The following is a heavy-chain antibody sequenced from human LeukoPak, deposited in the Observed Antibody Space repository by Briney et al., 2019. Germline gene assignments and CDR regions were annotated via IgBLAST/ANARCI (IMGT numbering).Heavy chain of an antibody. V-gene: IGHV1-2*02. D-gene: IGHD3-3*01. Sequence: ASVKVSCKASGYIFTDYYVHWIRQAPGQGLEWMGWIDPNSGGTHHAPNFQGRATMTRDTSSSTVYMDLSRLRSADTAIYYCARSRVPFYYYGMHVWGLGTSVTVSS. CDR1: GYIFTDYY. CDR3: ARSRVPFYYYGMHV. CDR2: IDPNSGGT. J-gene: IGHJ6*02.